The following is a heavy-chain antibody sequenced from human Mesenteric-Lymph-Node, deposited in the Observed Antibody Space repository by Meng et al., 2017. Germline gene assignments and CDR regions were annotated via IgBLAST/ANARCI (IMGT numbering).Heavy chain of an antibody. V-gene: IGHV3-48*03. Sequence: GGSLRLSCAASGFTFSSYEMNWVRQAPGKGLEWVSYISSSGSTIYYADSVKGRFTISRDNAKNSLYLQMNSLRAEDTAVYYCARVAAVAGFDYWGQGTLVTVSS. CDR2: ISSSGSTI. CDR1: GFTFSSYE. J-gene: IGHJ4*02. D-gene: IGHD6-19*01. CDR3: ARVAAVAGFDY.